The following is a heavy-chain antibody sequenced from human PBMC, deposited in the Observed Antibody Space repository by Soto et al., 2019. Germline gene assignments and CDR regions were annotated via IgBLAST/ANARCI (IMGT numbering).Heavy chain of an antibody. J-gene: IGHJ4*02. Sequence: GGSLRLSCAASGFTFSSYAMSWVRQAPGKGLEWVSAISGSGGSTYYADSVKGRFTISRDNSKNTLYLQMNSLRAEDTAVYYCANLPQLYCSGGSCYSKEGYWGQGTLVTVSS. V-gene: IGHV3-23*01. CDR3: ANLPQLYCSGGSCYSKEGY. D-gene: IGHD2-15*01. CDR2: ISGSGGST. CDR1: GFTFSSYA.